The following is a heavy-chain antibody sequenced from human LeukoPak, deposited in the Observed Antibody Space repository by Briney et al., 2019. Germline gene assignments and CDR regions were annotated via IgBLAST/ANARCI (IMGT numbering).Heavy chain of an antibody. CDR3: ARGSDSQRYYYYYYMDV. Sequence: ASVKVSCKASGYTFTSYAMNWVRQAPGQGLEWMGWINTNTGNPTYAQGFTGRFVFSLDTSVSTAYLQISSLKAEDTAVYYCARGSDSQRYYYYYYMDVWGKGTTVTVSS. V-gene: IGHV7-4-1*02. D-gene: IGHD3-10*01. CDR2: INTNTGNP. CDR1: GYTFTSYA. J-gene: IGHJ6*03.